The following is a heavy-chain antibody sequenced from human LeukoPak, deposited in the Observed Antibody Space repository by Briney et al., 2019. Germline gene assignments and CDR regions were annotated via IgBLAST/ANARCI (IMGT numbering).Heavy chain of an antibody. CDR3: ARQSRTGKLRFLEWSWSMDV. Sequence: GESLKISCKGSGYSFTSYWIGWVRQLPGKGLEWMGIIYPGDSDTRNSPSFQGQVTISADRSISTAYLQWSSLKASDTAMYYCARQSRTGKLRFLEWSWSMDVWGKGTTVTVSS. V-gene: IGHV5-51*01. J-gene: IGHJ6*03. CDR2: IYPGDSDT. CDR1: GYSFTSYW. D-gene: IGHD3-3*01.